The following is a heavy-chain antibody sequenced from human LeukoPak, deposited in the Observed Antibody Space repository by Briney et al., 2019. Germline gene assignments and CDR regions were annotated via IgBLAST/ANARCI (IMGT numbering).Heavy chain of an antibody. D-gene: IGHD1-7*01. V-gene: IGHV2-5*01. Sequence: SGPTLVKPTQTLTLTCTFSGFSLSTSGVGVGWIRQPPGKTLEWLALIYWNDDNRYSPSLKSRVTITKDTSKNQVVLTMTNMDPVDTATYYCAHSRTRPYYFDYGGQGTLVTVSS. J-gene: IGHJ4*02. CDR1: GFSLSTSGVG. CDR3: AHSRTRPYYFDY. CDR2: IYWNDDN.